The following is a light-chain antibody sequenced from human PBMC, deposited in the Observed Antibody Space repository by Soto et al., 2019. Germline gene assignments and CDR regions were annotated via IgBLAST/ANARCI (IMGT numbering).Light chain of an antibody. CDR3: QQYDRWPRTT. V-gene: IGKV3-15*01. CDR1: QTVRTR. CDR2: GAS. Sequence: DIVMTQFPATLSLSPGEGVTLSCRASQTVRTRIAWHQQRPDQAPRLLILGASTRATGVPDRFSGSGSGTEFTLSIRSLQSEDSGVYYCQQYDRWPRTTFGQGTRLDIK. J-gene: IGKJ5*01.